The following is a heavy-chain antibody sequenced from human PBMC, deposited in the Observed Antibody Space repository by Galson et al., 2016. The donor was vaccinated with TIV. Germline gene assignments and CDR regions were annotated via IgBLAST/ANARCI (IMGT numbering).Heavy chain of an antibody. J-gene: IGHJ6*02. CDR3: AKDRNTAFDTYSYSYGMDV. CDR2: IIPMFGTA. CDR1: GGTFSSYV. V-gene: IGHV1-69*13. Sequence: SVKVSCKASGGTFSSYVIKWVRQAPGQGLEWMGEIIPMFGTANYAQKFQGRVTITADESTSTAHMELSSLRSEDTAVYYCAKDRNTAFDTYSYSYGMDVWGQGTTVTVSS. D-gene: IGHD5-18*01.